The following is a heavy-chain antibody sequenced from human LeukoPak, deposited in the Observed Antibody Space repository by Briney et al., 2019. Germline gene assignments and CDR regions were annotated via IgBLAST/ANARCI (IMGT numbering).Heavy chain of an antibody. J-gene: IGHJ4*02. CDR3: ARHKGGYSYGDIFDY. Sequence: PSETLSLTCTVSGGSVGSRSYFWSWIRQPPGKGLEWIGYIHYSDNTKYNPSVKSRVTISVEMSKNQFSLKLSSVTAADTAEYYCARHKGGYSYGDIFDYWGQGTLVTVSS. CDR2: IHYSDNT. V-gene: IGHV4-61*01. CDR1: GGSVGSRSYF. D-gene: IGHD5-18*01.